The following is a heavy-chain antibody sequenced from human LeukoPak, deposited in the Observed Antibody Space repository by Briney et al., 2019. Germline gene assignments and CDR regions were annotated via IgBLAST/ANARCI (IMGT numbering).Heavy chain of an antibody. V-gene: IGHV4-38-2*02. D-gene: IGHD3/OR15-3a*01. CDR3: ARVWTYGMDV. CDR1: GYSIRSGYY. Sequence: SETLSLTCTVSGYSIRSGYYWGWIRQPPGKGLEWIGSIYYSGSTYYNPSLKSRVTISVDTSKNQFSLKLSSVTAADTAVYYCARVWTYGMDVWGQGTTVTVSS. CDR2: IYYSGST. J-gene: IGHJ6*02.